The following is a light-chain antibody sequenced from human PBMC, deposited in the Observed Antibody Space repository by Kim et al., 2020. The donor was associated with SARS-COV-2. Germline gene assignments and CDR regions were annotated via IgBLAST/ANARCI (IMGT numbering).Light chain of an antibody. CDR1: QGISNY. CDR3: QKYNGAPWT. CDR2: GAS. Sequence: ASVGDTVTITCRASQGISNYLAWYQQKPGKVPKVLIFGASALQSGVPSRLSGSGSGTDFTLTISSLQPEDVATYYCQKYNGAPWTFGQGTKVDIK. V-gene: IGKV1-27*01. J-gene: IGKJ1*01.